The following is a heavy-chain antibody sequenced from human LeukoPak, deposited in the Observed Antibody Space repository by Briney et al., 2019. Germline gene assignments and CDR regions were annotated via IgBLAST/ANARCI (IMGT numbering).Heavy chain of an antibody. CDR2: IIPIFCTA. CDR3: ARESPTRYSSSWYGQGIFDY. D-gene: IGHD6-13*01. CDR1: GGTFSSYV. V-gene: IGHV1-69*01. Sequence: SVKVSCKASGGTFSSYVISWVRPAPGQRLEWMGGIIPIFCTANYAQKFQGRVTITADESTSTAYMELSSLRSEDTAVYYCARESPTRYSSSWYGQGIFDYWGQGTLVTVSS. J-gene: IGHJ4*02.